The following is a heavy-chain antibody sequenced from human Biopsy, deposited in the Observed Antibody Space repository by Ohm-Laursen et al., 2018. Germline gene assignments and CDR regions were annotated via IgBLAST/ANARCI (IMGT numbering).Heavy chain of an antibody. CDR3: ARWYGDLFYYYNGMDV. V-gene: IGHV3-11*04. CDR1: GFPFSDYY. Sequence: SLRLSCAASGFPFSDYYMSRIRQAPGKGLEWVSYISSGGTTIYYADSVKGRVTTSRDNANNSVSLQMNNLRVDDTAVYYCARWYGDLFYYYNGMDVWGQGTTVTVSS. CDR2: ISSGGTTI. D-gene: IGHD3-10*01. J-gene: IGHJ6*02.